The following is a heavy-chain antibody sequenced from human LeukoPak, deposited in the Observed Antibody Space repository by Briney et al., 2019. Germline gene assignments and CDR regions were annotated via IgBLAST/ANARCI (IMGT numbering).Heavy chain of an antibody. V-gene: IGHV4-34*01. CDR2: INHSGST. CDR3: ARVSSSSWYSLDY. Sequence: SETLSLTCAVYGGSFSGYYWSWIRQPPGKGLEWIGEINHSGSTNYNPSLKGRVTISVDTSKNQFSLKLSSVTAADTAVYYCARVSSSSWYSLDYWGQGTLVTVSS. J-gene: IGHJ4*02. CDR1: GGSFSGYY. D-gene: IGHD6-13*01.